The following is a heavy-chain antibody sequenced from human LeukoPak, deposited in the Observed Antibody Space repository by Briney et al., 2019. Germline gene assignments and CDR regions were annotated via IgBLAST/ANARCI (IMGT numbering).Heavy chain of an antibody. Sequence: SETLPLTCAVSGYSISCGYDWGWIRQPPWKELEGNASICHSRIPYYNPSLKSRVTISVDTSKSQFSLKLSSVTAADTVVYYCARVGMITFGGVADYFDYWGQGTLVTVCS. D-gene: IGHD3-16*01. V-gene: IGHV4-38-2*01. CDR3: ARVGMITFGGVADYFDY. J-gene: IGHJ4*02. CDR2: ICHSRIP. CDR1: GYSISCGYD.